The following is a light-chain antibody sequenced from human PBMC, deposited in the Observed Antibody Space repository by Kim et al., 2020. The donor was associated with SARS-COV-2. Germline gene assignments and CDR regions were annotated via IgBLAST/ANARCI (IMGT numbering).Light chain of an antibody. Sequence: VSTGERATLSCRASQSVSSNLAWYQQKPGQAPRLLIYGASTRATGIPARFSGSVSGTEFTLTISSLQSEDFAVYYCQQYNNWPPYTFGQGTKLEI. V-gene: IGKV3-15*01. J-gene: IGKJ2*01. CDR3: QQYNNWPPYT. CDR2: GAS. CDR1: QSVSSN.